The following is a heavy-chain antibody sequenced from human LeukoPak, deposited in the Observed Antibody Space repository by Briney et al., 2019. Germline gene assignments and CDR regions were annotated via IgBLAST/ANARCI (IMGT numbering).Heavy chain of an antibody. Sequence: PSETLSLTCTVSGGSISSYYWSWIRQPPGKGLEWIGYIYYSGSTNYNPSLKSRVTISVDTSKNQFSLKLSSVTAADTAVYYCARAVPYDFWSGPLVNYYMDVWGKGTTVTVSS. D-gene: IGHD3-3*01. CDR2: IYYSGST. J-gene: IGHJ6*03. CDR1: GGSISSYY. CDR3: ARAVPYDFWSGPLVNYYMDV. V-gene: IGHV4-59*01.